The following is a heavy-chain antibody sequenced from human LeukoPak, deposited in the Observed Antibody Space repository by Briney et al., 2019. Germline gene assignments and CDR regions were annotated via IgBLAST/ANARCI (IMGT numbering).Heavy chain of an antibody. J-gene: IGHJ6*03. CDR2: INHSGST. D-gene: IGHD6-13*01. V-gene: IGHV4-34*01. Sequence: SEAPSVTRVVHVGSFSGYYWSWIRQPPGKGLEWSGEINHSGSTNYNPSLKSRVTISVDTSKNRFSLKLSSVTAADTAVYYCGRGYSSSWYRPDYYYYYMDVWGKGTTVTVSS. CDR3: GRGYSSSWYRPDYYYYYMDV. CDR1: VGSFSGYY.